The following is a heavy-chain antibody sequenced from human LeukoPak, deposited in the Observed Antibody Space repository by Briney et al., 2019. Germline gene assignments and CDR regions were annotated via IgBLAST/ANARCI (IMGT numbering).Heavy chain of an antibody. CDR3: ARGALLWFGDRMEYYFDY. CDR2: IYYSGST. J-gene: IGHJ4*02. D-gene: IGHD3-10*01. V-gene: IGHV4-39*07. CDR1: GGSISSSSYY. Sequence: ETLSLTCTVSGGSISSSSYYWGWIRQPPGKGLEWIGSIYYSGSTYYNPSLKSRVTISVDTSKNQFSLKLSSMTAADTAVYYCARGALLWFGDRMEYYFDYWGQGTLLTVSS.